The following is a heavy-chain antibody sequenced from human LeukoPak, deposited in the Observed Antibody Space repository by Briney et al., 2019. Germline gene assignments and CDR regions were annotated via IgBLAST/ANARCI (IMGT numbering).Heavy chain of an antibody. J-gene: IGHJ4*02. V-gene: IGHV4-59*12. CDR2: IYYSGST. D-gene: IGHD3-3*01. CDR3: ARGPPRYYDFWSGYYYYFDY. Sequence: SETLSLTCTVSGGSISSYYWSWIRQPPGKGLEWIGYIYYSGSTNYNPSLKSRVTISVDTSKNQFSLKLSSVTAADTAVYYCARGPPRYYDFWSGYYYYFDYWGQGTLVTVSS. CDR1: GGSISSYY.